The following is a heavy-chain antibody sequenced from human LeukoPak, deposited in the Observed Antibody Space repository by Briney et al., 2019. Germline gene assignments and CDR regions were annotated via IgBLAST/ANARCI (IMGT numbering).Heavy chain of an antibody. CDR1: GFTFDDYG. D-gene: IGHD3-16*02. J-gene: IGHJ6*02. Sequence: GGSLRLSCAASGFTFDDYGMSWVRQAPGKGLEWVSGINWNGGSTGYADSVKGRFTISRDNAKNTLYLQMNSLRAEDTAVYYCAKRPYYDYVWGSYPSYYYYGMDVWGQGTTVTVSS. V-gene: IGHV3-20*04. CDR3: AKRPYYDYVWGSYPSYYYYGMDV. CDR2: INWNGGST.